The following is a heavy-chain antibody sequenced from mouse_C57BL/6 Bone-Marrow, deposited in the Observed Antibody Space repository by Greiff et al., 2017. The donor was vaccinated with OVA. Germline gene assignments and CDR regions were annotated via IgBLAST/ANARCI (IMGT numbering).Heavy chain of an antibody. J-gene: IGHJ2*01. CDR1: GYTFTSYW. CDR3: AGERVYYDYVFDY. V-gene: IGHV1-55*01. CDR2: IYPGSGST. Sequence: QVQLQQSGAELVKPGASVKMSCKASGYTFTSYWITWVKQRPGQGLEWIGDIYPGSGSTNYNEKFKSKATLTVDPSSSTAYMQLSSLTSEDSAVYYGAGERVYYDYVFDYGGRGTTLTVSA. D-gene: IGHD2-4*01.